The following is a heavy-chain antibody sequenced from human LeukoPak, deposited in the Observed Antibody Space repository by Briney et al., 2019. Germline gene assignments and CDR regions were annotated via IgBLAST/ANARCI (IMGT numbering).Heavy chain of an antibody. CDR3: AMWTEFDY. CDR2: ISYDGSNK. CDR1: GFTFSSYA. V-gene: IGHV3-30-3*01. D-gene: IGHD2-21*01. J-gene: IGHJ4*02. Sequence: PGGSLRLSCAASGFTFSSYAMHWVRQAPGKGLEWVAVISYDGSNKYYADFVKGRFTISRDNSKNTLYLQMNSLRAEDTAVYYCAMWTEFDYWGQGTLVTVSS.